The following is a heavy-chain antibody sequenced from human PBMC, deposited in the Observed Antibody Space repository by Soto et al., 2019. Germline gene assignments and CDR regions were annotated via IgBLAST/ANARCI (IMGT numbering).Heavy chain of an antibody. V-gene: IGHV4-59*08. CDR1: GGSIDSYY. CDR2: VYYTGTT. Sequence: PSETLSLTCTVSGGSIDSYYWTWIRQPPGKGLEWIGYVYYTGTTTYSPSLKSRVTISVDTSMNQISLKLSSVTAADTAFYYCARLGGYYQSLDTWGPGTLVTVS. D-gene: IGHD3-22*01. J-gene: IGHJ5*02. CDR3: ARLGGYYQSLDT.